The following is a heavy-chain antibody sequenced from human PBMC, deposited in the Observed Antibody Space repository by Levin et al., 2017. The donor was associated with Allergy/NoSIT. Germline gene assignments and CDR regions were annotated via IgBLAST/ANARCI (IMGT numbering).Heavy chain of an antibody. CDR1: GFSFSLYG. Sequence: GGSLRLSCAASGFSFSLYGMHWVRQAPGKGLEWVAVIAYDGTNQYYADSVEGRFTISRDDSKNTLYLQMNTLRTEDTAVYYCAKGGASGSGSGYKWVESWGKGTLGTVSS. V-gene: IGHV3-30*18. D-gene: IGHD3-10*01. CDR2: IAYDGTNQ. CDR3: AKGGASGSGSGYKWVES. J-gene: IGHJ5*01.